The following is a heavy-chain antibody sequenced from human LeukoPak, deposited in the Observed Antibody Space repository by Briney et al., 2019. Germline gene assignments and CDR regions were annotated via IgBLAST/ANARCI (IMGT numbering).Heavy chain of an antibody. CDR3: ARKGAHSSSWYAPFDY. J-gene: IGHJ4*02. D-gene: IGHD6-13*01. CDR1: GFTFSSYW. CDR2: INSDGSST. Sequence: PGGSLRLSCAASGFTFSSYWMHWVRQAPGKGLVWVSRINSDGSSTSYADSVKGRFTISRDNAKSTLYLQMNSLRAEDTAVYYCARKGAHSSSWYAPFDYWGQGTLVTVSS. V-gene: IGHV3-74*01.